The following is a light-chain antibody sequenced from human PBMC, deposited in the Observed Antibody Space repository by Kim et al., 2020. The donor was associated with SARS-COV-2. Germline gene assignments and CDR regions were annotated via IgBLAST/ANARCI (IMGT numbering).Light chain of an antibody. CDR2: GKN. CDR1: SLRSYY. CDR3: NSRDSSGKWV. J-gene: IGLJ3*02. Sequence: AMGQTVRITCQGDSLRSYYASWYQQKPGQAHVLVIYGKNNRPSGIPDRFSGSSSGNTASLTITGAQAEDEADYYCNSRDSSGKWVFGGGTQLTVL. V-gene: IGLV3-19*01.